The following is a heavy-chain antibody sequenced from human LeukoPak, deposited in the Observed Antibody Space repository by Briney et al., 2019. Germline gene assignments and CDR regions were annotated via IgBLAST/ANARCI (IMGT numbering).Heavy chain of an antibody. CDR3: ARLRRGDGYEQLGPFDY. CDR1: GYSFTSYW. J-gene: IGHJ4*02. V-gene: IGHV5-51*01. Sequence: GESLKISCKGSGYSFTSYWIGWVRQMPGKGLEWMGIIYPGDSDTRYSPSFQGQVTISADKSISTAYLQWSSLKASDTAMYYCARLRRGDGYEQLGPFDYWGQGTLVTVSS. D-gene: IGHD5-24*01. CDR2: IYPGDSDT.